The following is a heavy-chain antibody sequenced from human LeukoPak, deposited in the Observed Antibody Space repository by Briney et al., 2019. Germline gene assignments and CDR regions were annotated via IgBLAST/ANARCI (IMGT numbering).Heavy chain of an antibody. CDR2: IRYDGGNK. V-gene: IGHV3-30*02. CDR3: AKENWPPVTSPGRTSFDY. Sequence: GGSLRLSCAASGFTFSSYWMHWVRQAPGKGLEWVAFIRYDGGNKNYADSVKGRFTISRDNPKNTLYLQMNSLRAEDTAVYYCAKENWPPVTSPGRTSFDYWGQGTLVTVSS. J-gene: IGHJ4*02. D-gene: IGHD4-17*01. CDR1: GFTFSSYW.